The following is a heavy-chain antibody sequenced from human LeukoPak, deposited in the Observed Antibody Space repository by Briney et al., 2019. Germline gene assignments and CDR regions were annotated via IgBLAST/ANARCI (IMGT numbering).Heavy chain of an antibody. CDR1: GFTFSSYW. D-gene: IGHD5/OR15-5a*01. V-gene: IGHV3-7*05. CDR3: ASLSTSFGMDV. J-gene: IGHJ6*02. Sequence: PGGSLRLSCAASGFTFSSYWMSWVRQAQGKGLEWVANIKQDGSEKYYVDSVKGRFTISRDNAKNSLYLQMNSLRAEDTAVYYCASLSTSFGMDVWGQGTTVTVSS. CDR2: IKQDGSEK.